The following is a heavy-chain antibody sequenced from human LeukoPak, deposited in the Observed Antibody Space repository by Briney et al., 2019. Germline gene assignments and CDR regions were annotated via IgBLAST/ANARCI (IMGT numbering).Heavy chain of an antibody. D-gene: IGHD3-9*01. CDR3: ARVGYFERTLDY. V-gene: IGHV4-59*01. CDR2: IYYSGST. CDR1: GGSISSYY. J-gene: IGHJ4*02. Sequence: KPSETLSLTCTVSGGSISSYYWSWIRQPPGKGLEWIGYIYYSGSTNYNPSLKSRVTISVDTSKNQFSLKLSSVTAADMAVYYCARVGYFERTLDYWGQGTLVTVSS.